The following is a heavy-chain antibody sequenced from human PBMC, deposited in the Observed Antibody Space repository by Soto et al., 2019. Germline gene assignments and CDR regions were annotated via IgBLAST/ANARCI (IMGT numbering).Heavy chain of an antibody. CDR1: GFTFSNAW. V-gene: IGHV3-15*07. D-gene: IGHD1-20*01. CDR2: IKSKTDGGTT. CDR3: TTGISRYYGMDV. J-gene: IGHJ6*02. Sequence: EVQLVESGGGLVKPGGSLRLSCAASGFTFSNAWMNWVRQAPGKGLEWVGRIKSKTDGGTTDYAAPVKGSFTISRDDSKNTLYLQMNSLKTEDTAVYYCTTGISRYYGMDVWGQGTTVTVSS.